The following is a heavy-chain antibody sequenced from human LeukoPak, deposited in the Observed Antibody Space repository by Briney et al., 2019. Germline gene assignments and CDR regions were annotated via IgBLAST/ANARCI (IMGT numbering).Heavy chain of an antibody. J-gene: IGHJ4*02. V-gene: IGHV1-46*01. Sequence: ASVKVSCKASGYTFTSYYMHWVRQAPGQGLEWMGIINPSGGSTSYAQKFQGRVTMTRDMSTSTVYMELSSLRSEDTAVYYCARDEGDYYDSSGYYWDYWGQGTLVTVSS. CDR2: INPSGGST. CDR1: GYTFTSYY. D-gene: IGHD3-22*01. CDR3: ARDEGDYYDSSGYYWDY.